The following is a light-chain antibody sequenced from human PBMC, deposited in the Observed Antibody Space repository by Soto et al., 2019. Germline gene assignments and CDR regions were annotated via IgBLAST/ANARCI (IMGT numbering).Light chain of an antibody. Sequence: EIVLTQSPGTLSVSPWERATLSCRASQSVGSYLAWYQHKPGQAPRLLISDASNRATGIPARFSGSGSGTDFILTISRLEPEDSAVYYCQQYGSSPTCGGGTKGDIK. CDR2: DAS. J-gene: IGKJ4*01. CDR1: QSVGSY. CDR3: QQYGSSPT. V-gene: IGKV3-20*01.